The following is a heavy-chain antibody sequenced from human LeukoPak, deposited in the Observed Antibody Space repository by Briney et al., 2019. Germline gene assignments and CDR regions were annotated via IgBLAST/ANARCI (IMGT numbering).Heavy chain of an antibody. J-gene: IGHJ6*03. CDR1: GFTFSSDA. D-gene: IGHD1-26*01. CDR3: AKDRYRGSYPPTYYYMDV. V-gene: IGHV3-23*01. Sequence: GGSLRLSCAASGFTFSSDAMSWVRQAPGKGLEWVSVISGSGGSTYYADSVKGRFSISRDNSKNTLDLQMNSLRAEDTAVYYCAKDRYRGSYPPTYYYMDVWGKGTTVTVSS. CDR2: ISGSGGST.